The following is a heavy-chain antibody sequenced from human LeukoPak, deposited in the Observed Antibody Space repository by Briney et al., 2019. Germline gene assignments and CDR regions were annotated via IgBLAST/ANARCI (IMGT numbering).Heavy chain of an antibody. Sequence: GGSLRLSCAASGFTFSSYSMNWVRQAPGKGLEWVSSISSSSSYIYYADSVKGRFTISRDNAKNSLYLQMNSLRAEDTAVYYCARGLYYYDSSGSRADAFDIWSQGTMVTVSS. V-gene: IGHV3-21*01. J-gene: IGHJ3*02. D-gene: IGHD3-22*01. CDR1: GFTFSSYS. CDR2: ISSSSSYI. CDR3: ARGLYYYDSSGSRADAFDI.